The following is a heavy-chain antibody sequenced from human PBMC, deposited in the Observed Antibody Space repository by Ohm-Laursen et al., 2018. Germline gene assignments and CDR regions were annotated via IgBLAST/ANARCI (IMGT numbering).Heavy chain of an antibody. CDR1: GFTLSTYW. CDR2: IKQDGSKT. V-gene: IGHV3-7*03. J-gene: IGHJ3*01. D-gene: IGHD6-19*01. CDR3: AKVLPRDTGSSGWPDAFDV. Sequence: SLRLSCAASGFTLSTYWMSWVRQAPGKGLEWVANIKQDGSKTYYVDSVKGRFTISRDNAKNSLYLHMSSLGIEDTALYYCAKVLPRDTGSSGWPDAFDVWGPGTMVIVSS.